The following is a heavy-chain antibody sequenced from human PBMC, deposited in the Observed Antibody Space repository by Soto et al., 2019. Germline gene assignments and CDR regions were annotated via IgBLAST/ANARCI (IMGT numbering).Heavy chain of an antibody. CDR1: EFTFSSYW. CDR2: INNDGSST. V-gene: IGHV3-74*01. CDR3: AGSVPGYSYGQD. Sequence: EVQLVESGGGLVQPGGSLRLSCAASEFTFSSYWMHWVRQVPGKGLVWVSRINNDGSSTSYADSVKGRFTISRDNAKNTVSLQMNSLRPEDTAVYYCAGSVPGYSYGQDWGQGTLVAVSS. J-gene: IGHJ4*02. D-gene: IGHD5-18*01.